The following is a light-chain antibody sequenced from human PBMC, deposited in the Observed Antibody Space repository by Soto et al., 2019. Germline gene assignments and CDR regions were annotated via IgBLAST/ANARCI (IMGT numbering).Light chain of an antibody. J-gene: IGLJ2*01. CDR3: SSYAGSNKVL. V-gene: IGLV2-8*01. Sequence: QAVVTQPPSASGSPGQSVTISCTGTSSDVGGYTYVSWYQHHPGKAPKLIIYEVTARPSGVPDRFSASKSGNTASLTVSGLQAEDEADYYCSSYAGSNKVLFGGGTKLTVL. CDR1: SSDVGGYTY. CDR2: EVT.